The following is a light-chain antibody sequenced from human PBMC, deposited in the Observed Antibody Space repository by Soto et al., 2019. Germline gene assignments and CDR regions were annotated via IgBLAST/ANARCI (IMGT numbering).Light chain of an antibody. CDR1: SSDVGGYDY. CDR2: EVS. Sequence: QSALTQPASVSGSPGQSITISCTGTSSDVGGYDYVSWYQIHPGKAPKLMVFEVSNRPSGVSYRFSGSKSGNTASLTISGLQDEDEADYFCSSYSISTAYLFGTGTKVTVL. J-gene: IGLJ1*01. V-gene: IGLV2-14*01. CDR3: SSYSISTAYL.